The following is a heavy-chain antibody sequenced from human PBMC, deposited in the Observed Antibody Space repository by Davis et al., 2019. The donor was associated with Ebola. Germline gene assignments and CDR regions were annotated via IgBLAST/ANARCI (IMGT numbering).Heavy chain of an antibody. CDR3: ARGGDSSVWYARFDY. J-gene: IGHJ4*02. Sequence: PGGSLRLSCVASGFTFSRYSMNWVRQAPGKGLEWVSYISSSSSTLYYADSVRGRFIISRDSAKSSVSLQLSSLRDDDTAVYYCARGGDSSVWYARFDYWGQGILVTVSS. CDR2: ISSSSSTL. D-gene: IGHD6-13*01. CDR1: GFTFSRYS. V-gene: IGHV3-48*02.